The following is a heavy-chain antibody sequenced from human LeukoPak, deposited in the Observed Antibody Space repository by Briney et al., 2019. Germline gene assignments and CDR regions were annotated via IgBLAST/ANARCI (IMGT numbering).Heavy chain of an antibody. D-gene: IGHD3-10*01. V-gene: IGHV1-2*02. J-gene: IGHJ5*02. Sequence: ASVKVSCKASGYTFTGYYMHWVRQAPGQGLEWMGWINPNSGGTNYAQKFQGRVTMTRDTSISTAYMELSRLRYDDTAVYYCARPLRVTMIRGAAFRASSDFDPWGQGTLVTVSS. CDR2: INPNSGGT. CDR1: GYTFTGYY. CDR3: ARPLRVTMIRGAAFRASSDFDP.